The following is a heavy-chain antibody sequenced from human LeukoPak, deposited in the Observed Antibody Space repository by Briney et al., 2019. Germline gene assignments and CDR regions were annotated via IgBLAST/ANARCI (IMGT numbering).Heavy chain of an antibody. J-gene: IGHJ3*02. CDR2: INSDRSST. CDR1: GFTFSTYW. Sequence: GGSLRLSCAASGFTFSTYWMHWVRQAAGKGLVWVSRINSDRSSTTYADSVKGRFTISRDNAKNTLYLQMNSLRAEDTAVYYCARLGDDFWSGYAYAFDIWGQGTMVAVSS. D-gene: IGHD3-3*01. V-gene: IGHV3-74*01. CDR3: ARLGDDFWSGYAYAFDI.